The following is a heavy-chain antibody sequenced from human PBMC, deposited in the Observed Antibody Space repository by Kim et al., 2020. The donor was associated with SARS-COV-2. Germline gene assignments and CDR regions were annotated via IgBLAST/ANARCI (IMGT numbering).Heavy chain of an antibody. J-gene: IGHJ4*02. D-gene: IGHD1-26*01. Sequence: GGSLRLSCAASGFTVSSNYMSWVRQAPGKGLERVSVIYSGGSTYYADSVKGRFTISRHNSKNTLYLQMNSLRAADTAVYYCARGLGGSYYVYAYWGQGTLVTVSS. CDR2: IYSGGST. CDR1: GFTVSSNY. V-gene: IGHV3-53*04. CDR3: ARGLGGSYYVYAY.